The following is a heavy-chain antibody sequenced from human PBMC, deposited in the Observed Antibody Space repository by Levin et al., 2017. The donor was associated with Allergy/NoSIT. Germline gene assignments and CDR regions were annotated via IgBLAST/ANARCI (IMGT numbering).Heavy chain of an antibody. J-gene: IGHJ3*02. Sequence: PGGSLRLSCAASGFTFSGSAMHWVRQASGKGLEWVGRIRSKANSYATAYAASVKGRFTISRDDSKNTAYLQMNSLKTEDTAVYYCTRLLWQDDAFDIWGQGTMVTVSS. D-gene: IGHD2/OR15-2a*01. CDR1: GFTFSGSA. CDR3: TRLLWQDDAFDI. CDR2: IRSKANSYAT. V-gene: IGHV3-73*01.